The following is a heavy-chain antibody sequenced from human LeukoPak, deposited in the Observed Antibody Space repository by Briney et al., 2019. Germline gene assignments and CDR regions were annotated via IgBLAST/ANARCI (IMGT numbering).Heavy chain of an antibody. V-gene: IGHV4-4*07. J-gene: IGHJ4*02. D-gene: IGHD4-17*01. CDR2: IYYSGST. CDR1: GGSISSYY. CDR3: ARERIHTVTTDY. Sequence: SETLSLTCTVSGGSISSYYWSWIRQPAGKGLEWIGSIYYSGSTYYNPSLKSRVTISVDTSKNQFSLKLSSVTAADTAVYYCARERIHTVTTDYWGQGTLVTVSS.